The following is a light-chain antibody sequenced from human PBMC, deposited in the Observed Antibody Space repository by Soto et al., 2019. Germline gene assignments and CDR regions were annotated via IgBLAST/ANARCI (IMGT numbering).Light chain of an antibody. V-gene: IGKV1-27*01. CDR1: QAISNY. Sequence: DTQMTQSPSSLSASVGDRVTITCRASQAISNYLAWYQQKPGKVPKLLIYAASTSQSGVPSRFSGSGSGTDFTLTSSSLQPEDVATYYCQKDNTAPWTFGQGTKVEIK. CDR2: AAS. J-gene: IGKJ1*01. CDR3: QKDNTAPWT.